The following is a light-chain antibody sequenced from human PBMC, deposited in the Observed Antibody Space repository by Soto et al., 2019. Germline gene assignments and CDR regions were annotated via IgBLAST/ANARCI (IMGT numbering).Light chain of an antibody. CDR2: KAS. CDR1: QSISSW. Sequence: DIQMTQSPSTLSASVGDRVTITCRASQSISSWLAWYQQKPGKDPKLLIYKASSLESGVPSRFSGSGSGTEFTLTISSLQLDDFAPYYWEQDNSYSQSTFGKGIKVEIK. J-gene: IGKJ1*01. V-gene: IGKV1-5*03. CDR3: EQDNSYSQST.